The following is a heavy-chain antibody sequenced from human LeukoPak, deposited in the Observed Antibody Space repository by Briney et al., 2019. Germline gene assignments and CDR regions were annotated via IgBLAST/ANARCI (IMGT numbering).Heavy chain of an antibody. J-gene: IGHJ6*03. CDR1: GYTFTGYY. CDR3: ARDRGEPWTKRYYYYYMDV. Sequence: ASVKVSCKASGYTFTGYYMHWVRQAPGQGLEWMGWINPNSGGTDYAQKFQGRVTMTRDTSISTAYMELSRLRSDDTAVYYCARDRGEPWTKRYYYYYMDVWGKGTTVTISS. D-gene: IGHD1-14*01. V-gene: IGHV1-2*02. CDR2: INPNSGGT.